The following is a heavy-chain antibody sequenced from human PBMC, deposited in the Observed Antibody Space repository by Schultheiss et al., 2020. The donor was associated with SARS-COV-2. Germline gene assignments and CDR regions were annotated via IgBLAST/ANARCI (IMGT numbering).Heavy chain of an antibody. V-gene: IGHV4-61*08. D-gene: IGHD6-13*01. CDR3: ARGRVAAAGSSGVNP. Sequence: SETLSLTCAVSGGSISSGGYSWSWIRQPPGKGLEWIGYIYYSGSTNYNPSLKSRVTISVDTSKNQFSLKLSSVTAADTAVYYCARGRVAAAGSSGVNPWGQGTLVTVSS. CDR2: IYYSGST. CDR1: GGSISSGGYS. J-gene: IGHJ5*02.